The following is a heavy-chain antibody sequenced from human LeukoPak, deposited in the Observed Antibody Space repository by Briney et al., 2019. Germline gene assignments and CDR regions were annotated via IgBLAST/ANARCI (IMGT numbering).Heavy chain of an antibody. D-gene: IGHD3-10*01. J-gene: IGHJ6*02. V-gene: IGHV4-34*01. Sequence: SETLSLTCTVSGVSISSSFWSWIRQPPGKGLEWIGEINHSGSTNYNPSLKSRVTISVDTSKNQFSLKLSSVTAADTAVYYCARGLYYGSGSYYKAYCYYGMDVWGQGTTVTVSS. CDR2: INHSGST. CDR3: ARGLYYGSGSYYKAYCYYGMDV. CDR1: GVSISSSF.